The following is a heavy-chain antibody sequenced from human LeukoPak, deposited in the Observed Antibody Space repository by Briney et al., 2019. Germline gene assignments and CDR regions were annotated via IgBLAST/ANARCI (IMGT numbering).Heavy chain of an antibody. J-gene: IGHJ4*02. CDR1: GFTFSSYA. V-gene: IGHV3-23*01. Sequence: GGSLRLSCAASGFTFSSYAMSWVRQAPGKGLEWVSAISGSGGSTYCADSVKGRFTISRDNSKNTLYLQMNSLRAEDTAVYYCAKDQYYWDSYGPLDYWGQGTLVTVSS. CDR3: AKDQYYWDSYGPLDY. CDR2: ISGSGGST. D-gene: IGHD5-18*01.